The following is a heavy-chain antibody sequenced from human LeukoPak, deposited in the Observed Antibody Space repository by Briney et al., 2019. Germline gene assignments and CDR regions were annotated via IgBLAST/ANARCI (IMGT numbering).Heavy chain of an antibody. CDR1: GFTFSSYA. D-gene: IGHD5-18*01. J-gene: IGHJ4*02. Sequence: PGGSLRLSCAASGFTFSSYALNWVRQAPGKGLEWVAVISYDGSTKYYADSVKGRFTISRDNSKNTLYLQMNSLRADDTAVYYCARGVDTAMVPHFDYWGQGTLVTVSS. V-gene: IGHV3-30-3*01. CDR2: ISYDGSTK. CDR3: ARGVDTAMVPHFDY.